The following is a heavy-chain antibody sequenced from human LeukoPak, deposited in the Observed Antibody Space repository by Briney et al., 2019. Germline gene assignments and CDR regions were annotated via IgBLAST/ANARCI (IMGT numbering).Heavy chain of an antibody. CDR3: ARDAADYNGTSGYYDGFDI. J-gene: IGHJ3*02. D-gene: IGHD3-22*01. Sequence: GGSLRLSRAASGFTFSDYYINWIRQAPGKGLEWVSHISSSTGYTNYADSVKGRFTISRDNTKNSLYLQMNSLRAEDTAVYYCARDAADYNGTSGYYDGFDIWGQGTMVTVSS. CDR1: GFTFSDYY. V-gene: IGHV3-11*05. CDR2: ISSSTGYT.